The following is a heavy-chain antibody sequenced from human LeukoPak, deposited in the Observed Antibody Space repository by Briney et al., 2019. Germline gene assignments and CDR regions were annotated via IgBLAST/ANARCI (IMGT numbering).Heavy chain of an antibody. V-gene: IGHV1-2*02. J-gene: IGHJ6*03. CDR1: GYPFIGYY. CDR3: ARGRGTIGSNRDFYFYYYMDI. D-gene: IGHD2-21*01. CDR2: INPKSGVT. Sequence: ASVKVSCKASGYPFIGYYLHWVRQAPGQGPEWMGWINPKSGVTEYTPKLQGRVTMTRDTSASTVYMELSSLRPDDMAVYYCARGRGTIGSNRDFYFYYYMDIWGNGTTLTVSS.